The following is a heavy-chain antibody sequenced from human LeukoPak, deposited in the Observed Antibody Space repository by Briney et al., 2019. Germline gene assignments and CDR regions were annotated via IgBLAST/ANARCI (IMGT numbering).Heavy chain of an antibody. Sequence: GGSLRLSCAASGFTFSDYAMGWVRQAPGKGLEWVSSFSLTGGGTYYADSVRGRFTISRDNSKSTLYMQMNSLRADDSAVYYCAKPVRKGVKVPFDYWGQGTLVTVSS. CDR2: FSLTGGGT. CDR3: AKPVRKGVKVPFDY. V-gene: IGHV3-23*01. CDR1: GFTFSDYA. D-gene: IGHD6-6*01. J-gene: IGHJ4*02.